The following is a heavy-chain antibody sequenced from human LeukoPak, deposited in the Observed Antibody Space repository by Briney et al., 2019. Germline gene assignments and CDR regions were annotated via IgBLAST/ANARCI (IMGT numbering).Heavy chain of an antibody. CDR1: GGTFSSYA. CDR3: ARDADSSGYLGDAFDI. CDR2: IIPIFGTA. J-gene: IGHJ3*02. D-gene: IGHD3-22*01. V-gene: IGHV1-69*05. Sequence: GASVKVSCKASGGTFSSYAISWVRQAPGQGLEWMGGIIPIFGTANYAQKFQGRVTMTRDTSISTAYMELSRLRSDDTAVYYCARDADSSGYLGDAFDIWGQGTMVTVSS.